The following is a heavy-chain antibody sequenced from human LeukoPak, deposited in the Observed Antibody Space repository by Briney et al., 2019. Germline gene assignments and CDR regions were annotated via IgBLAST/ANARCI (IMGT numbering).Heavy chain of an antibody. CDR1: GYTFTGYY. V-gene: IGHV1-2*02. J-gene: IGHJ3*02. Sequence: ASVKVSCKASGYTFTGYYMHWVRQAPGQGLEWMGWINPNSGGTNYAQKFQGRVTMTRDTSISTAYMELSRLRSDDTAVYYRAREGIGGDYDAFDIWGQGTMVTVSS. D-gene: IGHD4-17*01. CDR3: AREGIGGDYDAFDI. CDR2: INPNSGGT.